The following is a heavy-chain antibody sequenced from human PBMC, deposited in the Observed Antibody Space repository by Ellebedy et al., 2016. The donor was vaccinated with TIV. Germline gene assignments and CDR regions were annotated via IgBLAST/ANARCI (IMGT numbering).Heavy chain of an antibody. CDR3: ASGYSRIWAFDI. D-gene: IGHD6-13*01. J-gene: IGHJ3*02. CDR1: GGSFSGYY. V-gene: IGHV4-34*01. CDR2: INHSGST. Sequence: SQTLSLTXXVYGGSFSGYYWSWIRQPPGKGLEWIGEINHSGSTNYNPSLKSRVTISVDRSKNQFSLKLSSVTAADTAVYYCASGYSRIWAFDIWGQGTMVTVSS.